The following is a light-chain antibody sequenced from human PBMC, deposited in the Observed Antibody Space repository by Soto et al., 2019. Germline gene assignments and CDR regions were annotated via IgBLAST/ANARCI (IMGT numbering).Light chain of an antibody. CDR1: SSDVGNYNL. CDR3: ISYTTSSTSYV. V-gene: IGLV2-14*02. CDR2: EVS. J-gene: IGLJ1*01. Sequence: QSVLTQPASVSGSPGQSITISCTGTSSDVGNYNLVSWYQQHPGKAPKLMIFEVSNRPSGVSNRFSGSKSGNTASLTISGLHAEDEADYYCISYTTSSTSYVFGTGTKVTVL.